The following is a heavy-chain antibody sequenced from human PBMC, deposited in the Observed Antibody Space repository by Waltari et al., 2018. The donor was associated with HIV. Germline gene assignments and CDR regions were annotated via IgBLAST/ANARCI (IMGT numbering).Heavy chain of an antibody. CDR3: TRDGLYYDFWSGYPGY. D-gene: IGHD3-3*01. Sequence: EVQLVESGGGLVQPGRSLRLSCTASGFTFGAYVRSWFRQAPGKGLGWVGFIRSKAYGGTTEYAASVKGRFTISRDDSKSIAYLQMNSLKTEDTAVYYCTRDGLYYDFWSGYPGYWGQGTLVTVSS. CDR2: IRSKAYGGTT. CDR1: GFTFGAYV. J-gene: IGHJ4*02. V-gene: IGHV3-49*03.